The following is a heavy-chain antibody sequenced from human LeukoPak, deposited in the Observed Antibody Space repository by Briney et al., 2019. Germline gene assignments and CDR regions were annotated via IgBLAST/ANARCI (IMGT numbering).Heavy chain of an antibody. J-gene: IGHJ4*02. CDR1: GFPFTSYG. Sequence: ASVKVSCKASGFPFTSYGFTWVRQAPGQGLEWMGWISAYDGSTKYAQKFQGRVTMTTDTSTSTAYMELRSLRSDDTAVYYCARDRRYSSGWLVDYWGQGTLVTVSS. CDR3: ARDRRYSSGWLVDY. V-gene: IGHV1-18*01. D-gene: IGHD6-19*01. CDR2: ISAYDGST.